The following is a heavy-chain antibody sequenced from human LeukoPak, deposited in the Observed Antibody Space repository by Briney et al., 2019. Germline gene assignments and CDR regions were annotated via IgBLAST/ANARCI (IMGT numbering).Heavy chain of an antibody. CDR1: GFTFSSYG. CDR2: ISYDGSNK. CDR3: AKDLSHPSAAGRPGIMSY. Sequence: GGSLRLSCAASGFTFSSYGMHWVRQAPGKGLEWVAVISYDGSNKDYAESVKGRVTISRDNSKNTLYLQMNSLRAEDTAVYYCAKDLSHPSAAGRPGIMSYWGQGTLVNVSS. J-gene: IGHJ4*02. V-gene: IGHV3-30*18. D-gene: IGHD6-13*01.